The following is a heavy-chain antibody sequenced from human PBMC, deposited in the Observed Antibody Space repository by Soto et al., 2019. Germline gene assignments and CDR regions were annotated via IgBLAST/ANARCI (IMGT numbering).Heavy chain of an antibody. V-gene: IGHV1-18*01. CDR1: GYTFTSYG. J-gene: IGHJ6*02. CDR3: ARAGWGKLLRLAPGGMDF. CDR2: ISAYDGNT. Sequence: QVQLVQSGAEVKKPGASVKVSCKASGYTFTSYGISWVRQAPGKGLEWMGWISAYDGNTNYAQKLKGRVTMTTDTSTSTAYMERRSLRSDARAVYYCARAGWGKLLRLAPGGMDFWGQGTTVTVSS. D-gene: IGHD2-15*01.